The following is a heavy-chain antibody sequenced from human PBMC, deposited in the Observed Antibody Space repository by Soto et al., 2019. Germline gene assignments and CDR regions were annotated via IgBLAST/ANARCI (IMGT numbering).Heavy chain of an antibody. CDR2: IYPDDSDI. Sequence: XESLTISFKVSGYICTTNAIAWVRQMPGKGLEWMGLIYPDDSDIRYSPSFEGRVIISADKSTNTAYLQWRALKASDSATYYCARSQALDVWGQGTLVTVSS. CDR1: GYICTTNA. V-gene: IGHV5-51*01. CDR3: ARSQALDV. J-gene: IGHJ4*02.